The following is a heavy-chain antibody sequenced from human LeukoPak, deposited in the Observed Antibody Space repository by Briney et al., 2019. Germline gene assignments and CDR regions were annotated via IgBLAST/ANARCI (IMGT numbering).Heavy chain of an antibody. CDR2: IKSKTDGGTT. D-gene: IGHD2-2*01. J-gene: IGHJ4*02. Sequence: GGSLRLSCAASGFTFSNAWMSWVRQAPGKGLEWVGRIKSKTDGGTTDYAAPVKGRFTISRDDSKNTLYLQMNSLKTEDTAVHYCTTLPPYIGYCSSTSCYFRTFDYWGQGTLVTVSS. CDR3: TTLPPYIGYCSSTSCYFRTFDY. CDR1: GFTFSNAW. V-gene: IGHV3-15*01.